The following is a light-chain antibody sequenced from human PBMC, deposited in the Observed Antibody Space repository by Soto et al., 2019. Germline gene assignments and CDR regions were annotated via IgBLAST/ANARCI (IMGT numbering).Light chain of an antibody. J-gene: IGKJ1*01. Sequence: EIVMTQSPATLSVSPGERATLSCRASQTIGSNLAWYQQKPDQPPRLLIYDASTRATDIPARFTGSGSGTEFTLTISSLQSEDFAIYYCQQYNNWPPTWTFGQGTKVDIK. V-gene: IGKV3-15*01. CDR3: QQYNNWPPTWT. CDR1: QTIGSN. CDR2: DAS.